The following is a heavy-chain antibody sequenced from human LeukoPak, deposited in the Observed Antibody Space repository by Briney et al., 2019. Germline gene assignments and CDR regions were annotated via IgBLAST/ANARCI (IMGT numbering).Heavy chain of an antibody. CDR1: GYKFTNYW. D-gene: IGHD3-10*01. CDR2: IFPGDLEV. V-gene: IGHV5-51*01. J-gene: IGHJ4*01. Sequence: PGESLQISCQASGYKFTNYWIGWVRQMPGKGLECLGIIFPGDLEVRYSPSFQGRVTISSDKSTSTAYLQWGSLKASDTAMYYCARHAHDYYGSGSYPLFDLWGQGTLVTVSS. CDR3: ARHAHDYYGSGSYPLFDL.